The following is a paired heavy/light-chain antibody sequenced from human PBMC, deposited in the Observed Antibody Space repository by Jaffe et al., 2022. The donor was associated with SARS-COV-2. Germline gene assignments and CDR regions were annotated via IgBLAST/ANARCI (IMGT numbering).Heavy chain of an antibody. V-gene: IGHV5-51*01. Sequence: EVQLVQSGAEVKKPGESLKISCKGSGYSFTSYWIGWVRQMPGKGLEWMGIIYPGDSDTRYSPSFQGQVTISADKSISTAYLQWSSLKASDTAMYYCARQPSPGWNYYDSSGYPPDWYFDLWGRGTLVTVSS. J-gene: IGHJ2*01. CDR1: GYSFTSYW. D-gene: IGHD3-22*01. CDR3: ARQPSPGWNYYDSSGYPPDWYFDL. CDR2: IYPGDSDT.
Light chain of an antibody. V-gene: IGLV4-69*01. CDR1: SGHSSYA. CDR2: LNSDGSH. Sequence: QLVLTQSPSASASLGASVKLTCTLSSGHSSYAIAWHQQQPEKGPRYLMKLNSDGSHSKGDGIPDRFSGSSSGAERYLTISSLQSEDEADYYCQTWGTGIPVFGGGTKLTVL. J-gene: IGLJ3*02. CDR3: QTWGTGIPV.